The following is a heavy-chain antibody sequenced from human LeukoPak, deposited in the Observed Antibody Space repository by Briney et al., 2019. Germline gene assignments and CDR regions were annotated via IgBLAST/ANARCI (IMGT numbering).Heavy chain of an antibody. V-gene: IGHV3-13*01. D-gene: IGHD6-13*01. CDR1: GFTFSSYD. CDR2: IGTAGDT. J-gene: IGHJ4*02. Sequence: GGSLRLSCAASGFTFSSYDMHWVRQATGKGLEWVSAIGTAGDTYYPGSVKGRFTISRENAKNSLYLQMNSLRAGDTAAYYCARARIAAAGNFDYWGQGTLVTVSS. CDR3: ARARIAAAGNFDY.